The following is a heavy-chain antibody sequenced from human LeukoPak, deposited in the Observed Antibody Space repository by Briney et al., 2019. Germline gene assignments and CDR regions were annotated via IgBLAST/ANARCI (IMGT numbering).Heavy chain of an antibody. J-gene: IGHJ4*02. CDR1: GFTFGSYW. V-gene: IGHV3-74*01. Sequence: PGGSLRLSCAASGFTFGSYWMHWVRQAPGKGLVWVSHINTDASSTNYAVSVKGRFTISRDNAKNTLYLQMDSLRAEDTAVYYCARDLTYCSGGRRHPSPIDFWGQGTLVTVSS. CDR3: ARDLTYCSGGRRHPSPIDF. CDR2: INTDASST. D-gene: IGHD2-15*01.